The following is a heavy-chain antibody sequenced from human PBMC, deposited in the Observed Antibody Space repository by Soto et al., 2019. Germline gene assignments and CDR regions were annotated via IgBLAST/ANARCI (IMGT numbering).Heavy chain of an antibody. CDR2: INPSGGST. J-gene: IGHJ3*02. CDR1: GYTFTSYY. V-gene: IGHV1-46*01. D-gene: IGHD3-22*01. CDR3: ARVLLNYYDSSGYTEGAFDI. Sequence: GASVKVSCKASGYTFTSYYMHWVRQAPGQGLEWMGIINPSGGSTSYAQKFQGRVTMTRDTSTSTVYTELSSLRSEDTAVYYCARVLLNYYDSSGYTEGAFDIWGQGTMVTVSS.